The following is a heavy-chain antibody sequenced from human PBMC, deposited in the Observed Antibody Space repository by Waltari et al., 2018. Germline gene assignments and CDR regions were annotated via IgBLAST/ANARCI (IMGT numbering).Heavy chain of an antibody. CDR1: RDAVTEHY. Sequence: LVQSGAEVMEPGASVQVSCKASRDAVTEHYIHWVQQAPGQGLEWRGWVNPNGGGRKYAQRFAGRIILTWDTSISTAYMAFSGLTSADTAVYFCAREYCGGDCRLFDYWGQGTLVTVSS. CDR2: VNPNGGGR. CDR3: AREYCGGDCRLFDY. V-gene: IGHV1-2*02. D-gene: IGHD2-21*02. J-gene: IGHJ4*02.